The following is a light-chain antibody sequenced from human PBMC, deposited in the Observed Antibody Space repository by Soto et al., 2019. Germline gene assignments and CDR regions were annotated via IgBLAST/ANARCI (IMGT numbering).Light chain of an antibody. J-gene: IGKJ1*01. CDR2: GGS. Sequence: EIAMTQSPTTLSVSPGERAIRSCRASQSVSRGLAWYQQKPGQAPRLLIYGGSSRATGIPVRFSGSGSETDFTLTITRLEPEDFAMYYCQQYSSSRTFGQGTKVDIK. V-gene: IGKV3-20*01. CDR3: QQYSSSRT. CDR1: QSVSRG.